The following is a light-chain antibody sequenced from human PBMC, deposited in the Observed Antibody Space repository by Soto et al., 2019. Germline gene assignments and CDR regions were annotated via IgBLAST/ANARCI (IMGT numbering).Light chain of an antibody. CDR2: DAS. CDR1: QSVSSY. Sequence: EIVLTQSPGTLSLSPGERATLSCRASQSVSSYLAWYQQKPGQAPRLLIYDASTRATGISARFSGSGSGTDFTLTISSREPEDFAVYYCQRRSNWPVTFGQGTKVEVK. V-gene: IGKV3-11*01. J-gene: IGKJ1*01. CDR3: QRRSNWPVT.